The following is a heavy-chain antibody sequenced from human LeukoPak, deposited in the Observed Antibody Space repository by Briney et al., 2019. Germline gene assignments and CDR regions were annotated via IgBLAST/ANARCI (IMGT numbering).Heavy chain of an antibody. Sequence: GGSLRLSCTASGFTFDDYYIPWIRQAPGKGLDWVSHISSGGTVTYYADSVKGRFTVSRDNAKNSLYLKMNNLRTEDTALYYCARPARSGMYYPDAFENWGQGTMVTVSS. V-gene: IGHV3-11*04. CDR3: ARPARSGMYYPDAFEN. CDR1: GFTFDDYY. D-gene: IGHD3-10*01. CDR2: ISSGGTVT. J-gene: IGHJ3*02.